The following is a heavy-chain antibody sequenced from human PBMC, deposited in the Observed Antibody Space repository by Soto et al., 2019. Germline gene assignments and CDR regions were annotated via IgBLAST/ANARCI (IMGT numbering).Heavy chain of an antibody. Sequence: PSEALSLTCTVPGGAINSYHWTWFRQPAGKGLEWIGRIYSSGSTKYNPSPQSRVTMSLDTSKNQFSLRLTSVTAADTAVYYCARGQRFSEWFDPWGQGTLVTVS. CDR1: GGAINSYH. CDR3: ARGQRFSEWFDP. V-gene: IGHV4-4*07. CDR2: IYSSGST. J-gene: IGHJ5*02. D-gene: IGHD3-3*01.